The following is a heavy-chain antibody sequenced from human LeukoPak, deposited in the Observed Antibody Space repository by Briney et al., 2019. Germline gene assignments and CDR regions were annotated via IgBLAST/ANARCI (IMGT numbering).Heavy chain of an antibody. J-gene: IGHJ3*01. Sequence: GGSLRLSCAASGFTFDDYAMHWVRQAPGKGLEWVSLISRDGGSTSYADSVKGRFTISRDNSKNSLYLQMNSLRTEDTALYSCAKDMASGGAGSSIFDFWGQGTMVTVSS. CDR2: ISRDGGST. CDR3: AKDMASGGAGSSIFDF. D-gene: IGHD2-15*01. V-gene: IGHV3-43*02. CDR1: GFTFDDYA.